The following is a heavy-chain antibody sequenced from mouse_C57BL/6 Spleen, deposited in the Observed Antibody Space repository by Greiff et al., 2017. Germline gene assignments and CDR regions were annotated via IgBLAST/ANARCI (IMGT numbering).Heavy chain of an antibody. Sequence: VQLKQPGAELVRPGSSVKLSCKASGYTFTSYWMDWVKQRPGQGLEWIGNIYPSDSETHYNQKFKDKATLTVDKSSSTAYMQLSSLTSEDSAVYSCARSGLRRGFAYWGQGTLVTVSA. J-gene: IGHJ3*01. CDR2: IYPSDSET. CDR1: GYTFTSYW. D-gene: IGHD2-4*01. V-gene: IGHV1-61*01. CDR3: ARSGLRRGFAY.